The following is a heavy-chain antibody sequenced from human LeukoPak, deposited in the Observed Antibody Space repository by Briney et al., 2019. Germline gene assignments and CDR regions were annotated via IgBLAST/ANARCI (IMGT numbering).Heavy chain of an antibody. V-gene: IGHV1-46*01. CDR2: INPSGGST. Sequence: ASVKVSCKASGYTFTSYYMHWVRQAPGQGLEWMGIINPSGGSTSYAQKFQGRVTMTRDMSTSTVYMELSSLRSEDTAVYYCARDRAEDIVVVPAAHNWFDPWGQGTLVTVSS. D-gene: IGHD2-2*01. J-gene: IGHJ5*02. CDR1: GYTFTSYY. CDR3: ARDRAEDIVVVPAAHNWFDP.